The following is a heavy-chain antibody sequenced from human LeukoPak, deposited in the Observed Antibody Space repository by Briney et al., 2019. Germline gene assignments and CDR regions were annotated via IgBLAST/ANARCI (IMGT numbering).Heavy chain of an antibody. CDR2: MNPNSGNT. CDR1: GYTFTSYG. D-gene: IGHD2-2*01. CDR3: ARWVYCSSTSCRDAFDI. V-gene: IGHV1-8*03. Sequence: ASVKVSCKASGYTFTSYGISWVRQATGQGLEWMGWMNPNSGNTGYAQKFQGRVTITRNTSISTAYMELSSLRSEDTAVYYCARWVYCSSTSCRDAFDIWGQGTMVTVSS. J-gene: IGHJ3*02.